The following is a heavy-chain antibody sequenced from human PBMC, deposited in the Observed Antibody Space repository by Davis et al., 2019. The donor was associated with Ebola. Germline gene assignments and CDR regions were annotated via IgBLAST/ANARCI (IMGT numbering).Heavy chain of an antibody. D-gene: IGHD3-10*01. J-gene: IGHJ5*02. Sequence: ASVKVSCKASGYTFTSSGISWVRQAPGQGLEWMGWISAYNGNTNYAQKLQGRVTMTTDTSTSTAYMELRSLRSDDTAVYYCARGITMVRGVDWFDPWGQGTLVTVSS. V-gene: IGHV1-18*01. CDR3: ARGITMVRGVDWFDP. CDR1: GYTFTSSG. CDR2: ISAYNGNT.